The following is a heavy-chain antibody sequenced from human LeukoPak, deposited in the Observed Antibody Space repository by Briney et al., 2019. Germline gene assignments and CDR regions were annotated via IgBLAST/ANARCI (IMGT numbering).Heavy chain of an antibody. Sequence: SETLSLTCTVSGGSINNYYCNWIRQPPGKGLEWIGYISYSGSTNYNPSLKSRVTISVDRSKNQFSLKLSSVTAADTAVYYCARNRPTRTVTQGAPYYYYMDVWGKGTTVTVSS. V-gene: IGHV4-59*12. D-gene: IGHD4-23*01. CDR1: GGSINNYY. J-gene: IGHJ6*03. CDR2: ISYSGST. CDR3: ARNRPTRTVTQGAPYYYYMDV.